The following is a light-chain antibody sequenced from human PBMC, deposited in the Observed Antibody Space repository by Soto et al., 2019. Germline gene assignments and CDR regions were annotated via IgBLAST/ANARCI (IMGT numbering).Light chain of an antibody. J-gene: IGKJ2*01. Sequence: DIVLTQSPGTLSLSPGERATLSCRASQSIGNNYLAWYQQKPGQAPRLLIYGASIRAIDISDRFSGSGSGTDFTLTISGLEPEDFAVYYCQHYGSSYTFGQGTKVEIK. CDR3: QHYGSSYT. CDR1: QSIGNNY. CDR2: GAS. V-gene: IGKV3-20*01.